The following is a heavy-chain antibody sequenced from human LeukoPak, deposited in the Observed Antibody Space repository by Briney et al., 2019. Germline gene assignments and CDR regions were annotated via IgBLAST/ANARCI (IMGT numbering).Heavy chain of an antibody. V-gene: IGHV4-61*02. CDR2: IYTSGST. CDR1: GGSISSGSYY. Sequence: SQTLSLTCTVSGGSISSGSYYWSWIRQPAGKGLEWIGRIYTSGSTNYNPSLKSRVTISVDTSKNQFSLKLSSVTAADTAVYYCARDLYGMDVWGRGTTVTVSS. CDR3: ARDLYGMDV. J-gene: IGHJ6*02.